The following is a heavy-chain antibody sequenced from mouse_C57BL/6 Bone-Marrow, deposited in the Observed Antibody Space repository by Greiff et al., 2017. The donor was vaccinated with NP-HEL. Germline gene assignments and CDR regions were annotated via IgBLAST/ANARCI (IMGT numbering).Heavy chain of an antibody. D-gene: IGHD1-1*01. Sequence: VQLQQSGTELVKPGASVKLSCKASGYTFTSYWMHWVKQRPGQGLEWIGNINPSNGGTNYNEKFKSKATLTVDKSSITAYMQLSSLTSEDSAVYYCARSTVVEGDYFDYWGQGTTLTVSS. CDR2: INPSNGGT. CDR1: GYTFTSYW. CDR3: ARSTVVEGDYFDY. V-gene: IGHV1-53*01. J-gene: IGHJ2*01.